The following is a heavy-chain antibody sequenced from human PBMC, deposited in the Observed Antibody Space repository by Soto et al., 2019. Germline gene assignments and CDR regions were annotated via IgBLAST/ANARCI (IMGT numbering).Heavy chain of an antibody. Sequence: SETLSLTCTVSGGSISSYYWSWIRQPPGKGLEWIGYIYCNGSTNYNPSLKSRVTMSVDRSKNQFSLKLSSVTAADTAVYYCARVPDRWGQGTLVTVSS. V-gene: IGHV4-59*12. D-gene: IGHD2-2*01. CDR3: ARVPDR. CDR1: GGSISSYY. J-gene: IGHJ5*02. CDR2: IYCNGST.